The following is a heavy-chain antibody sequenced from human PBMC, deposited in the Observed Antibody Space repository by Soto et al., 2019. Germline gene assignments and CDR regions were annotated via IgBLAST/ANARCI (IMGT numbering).Heavy chain of an antibody. J-gene: IGHJ4*02. CDR2: ISSSGSTI. Sequence: VQLVESGGGVVQPGRSLRLSCVASGLTFTTYAMYWVRQAPGKGLEWVSYISSSGSTIYYADSVKGRFTISRDNAKNSLYLQMNSLRAEDTAVYYCASSVAPTGFDYWGQGTLVTVSS. CDR3: ASSVAPTGFDY. D-gene: IGHD6-19*01. V-gene: IGHV3-48*04. CDR1: GLTFTTYA.